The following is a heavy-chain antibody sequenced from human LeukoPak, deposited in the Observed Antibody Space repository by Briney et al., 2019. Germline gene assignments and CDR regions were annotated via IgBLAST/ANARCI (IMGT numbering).Heavy chain of an antibody. D-gene: IGHD4-17*01. CDR3: ARINSDYGDYGQFDY. V-gene: IGHV2-70*01. CDR1: GFSLSTSAMC. J-gene: IGHJ4*02. CDR2: IDWDDDK. Sequence: SGPTLVNPTQTLTLTCTFSGFSLSTSAMCVSWIRQPPGNALGWLELIDWDDDKYYSPSLKTRLTISKDTSKNQVVLTMTNMDPVDTATYYCARINSDYGDYGQFDYWGQGTLVTVSS.